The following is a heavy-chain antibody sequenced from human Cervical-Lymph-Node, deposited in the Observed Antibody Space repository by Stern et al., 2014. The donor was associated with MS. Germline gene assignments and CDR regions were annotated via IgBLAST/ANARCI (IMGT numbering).Heavy chain of an antibody. Sequence: VQLVESGAEVKTPGSSVKVSCKASGGTFSTSGISWVRQAPGQGLEWMGGIIPVLGTTNYARKFQGRHTITADPYTTTIHMALSSLTSEDTAVYYCARDLGVGPSVSWGEGTVVTVSS. V-gene: IGHV1-69*01. CDR3: ARDLGVGPSVS. D-gene: IGHD1-26*01. J-gene: IGHJ5*02. CDR1: GGTFSTSG. CDR2: IIPVLGTT.